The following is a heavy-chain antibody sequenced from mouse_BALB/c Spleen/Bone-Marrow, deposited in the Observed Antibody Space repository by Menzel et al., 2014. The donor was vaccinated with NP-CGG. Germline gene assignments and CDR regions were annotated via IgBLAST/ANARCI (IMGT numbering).Heavy chain of an antibody. J-gene: IGHJ2*01. CDR2: IWAGGST. CDR1: GFSLTSYG. V-gene: IGHV2-9*02. Sequence: VKLVESGPGLVEPSQSLSITCTVSGFSLTSYGVHWVRQPPGKGLEWLGIIWAGGSTNYNSALMSRLSISKDNSKSQVFLKMNSLQTDDTAMYFCAIAYFGNYNYYFDYWGQGTTLTVSS. CDR3: AIAYFGNYNYYFDY. D-gene: IGHD2-10*01.